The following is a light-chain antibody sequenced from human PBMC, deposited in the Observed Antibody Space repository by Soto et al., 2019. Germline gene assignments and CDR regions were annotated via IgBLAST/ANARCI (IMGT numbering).Light chain of an antibody. CDR1: QSISSW. J-gene: IGKJ1*01. V-gene: IGKV1-5*03. CDR2: KAS. CDR3: QQYNSYSWT. Sequence: DIPMTQSPSTLSASVGHRVTITCRASQSISSWLAWYQQKPGKAPKLLIYKASSLESGVPSRFSGSGSGTEFTLTISSLQPDDFATYYCQQYNSYSWTFAQGTKVEIK.